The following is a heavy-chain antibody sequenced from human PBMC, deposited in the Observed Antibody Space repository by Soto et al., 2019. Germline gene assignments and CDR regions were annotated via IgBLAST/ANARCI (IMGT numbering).Heavy chain of an antibody. J-gene: IGHJ4*02. Sequence: ASVKVSCKGSGYGFTTYGITWVRQAPGQGLEWMGWINPNSGGTNYAQKFQGWVTMTRDTSISTAYMELSRLRSDDTAVYYCARGTSPTAAGEHIDYWGQGTLVTVSS. CDR2: INPNSGGT. CDR1: GYGFTTYG. V-gene: IGHV1-2*04. CDR3: ARGTSPTAAGEHIDY. D-gene: IGHD6-13*01.